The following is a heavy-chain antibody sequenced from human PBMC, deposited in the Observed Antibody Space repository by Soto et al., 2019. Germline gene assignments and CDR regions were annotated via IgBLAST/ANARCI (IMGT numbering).Heavy chain of an antibody. CDR2: ISYDGSNK. V-gene: IGHV3-30*18. J-gene: IGHJ4*02. Sequence: GGSLRLSCAASGFTFSSYGMHWVRQAPGKGLEWVAVISYDGSNKYYADSVKGRFTISRDNSKNTLYLQMNSLRAEDTAVYYCAKDLVGSSWYLGEGLDYWGQGTLVTVSS. CDR1: GFTFSSYG. D-gene: IGHD6-13*01. CDR3: AKDLVGSSWYLGEGLDY.